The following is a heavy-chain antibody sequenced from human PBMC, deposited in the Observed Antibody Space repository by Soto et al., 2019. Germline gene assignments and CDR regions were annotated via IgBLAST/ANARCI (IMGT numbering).Heavy chain of an antibody. V-gene: IGHV3-33*01. CDR3: ARAPGYSSSWTLFDY. CDR2: IWYDGSNK. CDR1: GFTFISYG. Sequence: WGSLRLSCAASGFTFISYGIHFFRHSPFKGLEWVAVIWYDGSNKYYADSVKGRFTISRDNSKNTLYLQMNSLRAEDTAVYYCARAPGYSSSWTLFDYWGQGTLVTVSS. D-gene: IGHD6-13*01. J-gene: IGHJ4*02.